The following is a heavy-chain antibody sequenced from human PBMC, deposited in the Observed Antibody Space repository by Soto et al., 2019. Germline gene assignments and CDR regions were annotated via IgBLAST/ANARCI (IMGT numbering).Heavy chain of an antibody. CDR2: IFYSGST. J-gene: IGHJ3*02. V-gene: IGHV4-31*03. D-gene: IGHD4-17*01. Sequence: QVQLQESGPGLVKPSQTLSLTCTVSGGSISSGGYYYSWIRQHPGKGLEWIGTIFYSGSTYYNPSLRTRIILSVDTSNNPFSLQLTSVTAADTAVYYCARDRYGDSAFGLHNAYDIWGQGTAVTVSS. CDR1: GGSISSGGYY. CDR3: ARDRYGDSAFGLHNAYDI.